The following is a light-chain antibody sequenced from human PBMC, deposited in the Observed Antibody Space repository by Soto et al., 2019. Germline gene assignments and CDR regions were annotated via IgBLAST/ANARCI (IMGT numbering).Light chain of an antibody. CDR2: DAS. CDR1: QNIDGW. Sequence: DIQMTQSPSTLSAYVGDRVTITCRASQNIDGWLAWYQQKPGKAPKLLIYDASSLETGVSSMFSGSGSGADFTPTISSLQPDDFATYCRQQYNDNSFFGQGTKLEIK. V-gene: IGKV1-5*01. CDR3: QQYNDNSF. J-gene: IGKJ2*01.